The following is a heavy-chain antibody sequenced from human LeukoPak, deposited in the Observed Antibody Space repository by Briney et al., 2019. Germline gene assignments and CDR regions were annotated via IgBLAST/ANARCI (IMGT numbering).Heavy chain of an antibody. CDR3: ASPSPHSARGDAFDI. Sequence: SVKVSCKASGGTFSSYAISWVRQAPGQGREWMGGIIPIFGTANYAQKFQGRVTITADESTSTAYMELSSLRSEDTAVYYCASPSPHSARGDAFDIWGQGTMVTVSS. CDR1: GGTFSSYA. J-gene: IGHJ3*02. V-gene: IGHV1-69*13. CDR2: IIPIFGTA.